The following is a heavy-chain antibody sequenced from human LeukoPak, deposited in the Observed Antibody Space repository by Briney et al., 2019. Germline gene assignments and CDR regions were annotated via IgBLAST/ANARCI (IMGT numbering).Heavy chain of an antibody. Sequence: GGSLRLSCAASGFTFSSYSMNWVRQAPGKGLEWVSSISSSSSYIYYADSVKGRFTISRDNAKNSLYLQMNSLRAEDTAVYYCASTSWYSSSSGYNWFDPWGQGTLVTVSS. CDR2: ISSSSSYI. V-gene: IGHV3-21*01. CDR3: ASTSWYSSSSGYNWFDP. J-gene: IGHJ5*02. D-gene: IGHD6-6*01. CDR1: GFTFSSYS.